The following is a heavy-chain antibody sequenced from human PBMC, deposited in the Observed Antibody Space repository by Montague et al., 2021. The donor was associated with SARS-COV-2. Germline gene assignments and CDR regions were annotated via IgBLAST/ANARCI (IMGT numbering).Heavy chain of an antibody. J-gene: IGHJ4*02. Sequence: SETLSLTCAVSGGSITGFSWSWVRQPAGKGLEWIGRVTTSGATNYSPSLRSRVTMSVDTSKNQFSLKLNSVTAADTAVYFCVVVVPAMRPRSDYWGQGTLVTVSS. V-gene: IGHV4-4*07. CDR2: VTTSGAT. CDR3: VVVVPAMRPRSDY. D-gene: IGHD2-21*02. CDR1: GGSITGFS.